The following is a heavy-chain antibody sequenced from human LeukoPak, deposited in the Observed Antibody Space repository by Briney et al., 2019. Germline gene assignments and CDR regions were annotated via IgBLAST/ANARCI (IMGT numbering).Heavy chain of an antibody. CDR1: GFTFSSYW. CDR2: INSDGSST. D-gene: IGHD2-21*01. V-gene: IGHV3-74*01. J-gene: IGHJ3*02. Sequence: GGSLRLSCAASGFTFSSYWMHWVRQAPGKGLVWVSRINSDGSSTSYADSVKGRFTISRDNAKNTLYLQINSLRAEDTAVYYCAREGDCGGDCPDAFDIWGQGTMVTVSS. CDR3: AREGDCGGDCPDAFDI.